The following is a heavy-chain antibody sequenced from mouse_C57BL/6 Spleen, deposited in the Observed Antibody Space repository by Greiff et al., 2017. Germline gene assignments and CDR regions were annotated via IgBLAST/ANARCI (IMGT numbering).Heavy chain of an antibody. D-gene: IGHD2-2*01. CDR1: GYTFTDYE. Sequence: QVQLQQSRAELVRPGASVTLSCKASGYTFTDYEMHWVKQTPVHGLEWIGAIDPETGGTAYNQKFKGKARLTADKSSSTAYMELRSLTSEDSAVYYCTRPMVTSYYFDYWGQGTTLTVSS. CDR2: IDPETGGT. J-gene: IGHJ2*01. V-gene: IGHV1-15*01. CDR3: TRPMVTSYYFDY.